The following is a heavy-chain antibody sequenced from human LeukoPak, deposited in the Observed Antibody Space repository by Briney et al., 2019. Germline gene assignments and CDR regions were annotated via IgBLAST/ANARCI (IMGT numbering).Heavy chain of an antibody. CDR1: GGPISSYY. J-gene: IGHJ4*02. D-gene: IGHD3-16*02. Sequence: SETLSLTCTVSGGPISSYYWSWIRQPPGKGLEWIGYVYYSGSTNYNPSLKSRVTISVDTSKNQFSLKLSSVTAADTAVYYCARSRYDYVWGSYRYFDYWGQGTLVTVSS. V-gene: IGHV4-59*12. CDR2: VYYSGST. CDR3: ARSRYDYVWGSYRYFDY.